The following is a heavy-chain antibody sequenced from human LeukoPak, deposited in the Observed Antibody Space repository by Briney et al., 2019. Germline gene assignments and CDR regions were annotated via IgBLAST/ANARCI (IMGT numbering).Heavy chain of an antibody. J-gene: IGHJ4*01. D-gene: IGHD6-19*01. Sequence: GGSLRLSCAASGFTFSSYAMSWVRQAPGKGLEWVSSISGSGGNPDYADSVNTNYADSVRGRFTIPRDNPKNTLYLQLNSLRAEDTALYYCAKVQQWLADFDYWGHGTLVTVSS. V-gene: IGHV3-23*01. CDR2: ISGSGGNPDYADSVNT. CDR3: AKVQQWLADFDY. CDR1: GFTFSSYA.